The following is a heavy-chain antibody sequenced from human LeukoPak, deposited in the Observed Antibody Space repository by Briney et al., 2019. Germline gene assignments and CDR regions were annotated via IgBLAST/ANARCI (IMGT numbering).Heavy chain of an antibody. J-gene: IGHJ3*02. Sequence: HRASVKVSCKASGGTFSSYAISWVRQAPGQGLERMGGIIPIFGTANYAQKFQGRVTITADKSTSTAYMELSSLRSEDTAVYYCARHRSSYYVNDAFDIWGQGTLVTVSS. CDR3: ARHRSSYYVNDAFDI. V-gene: IGHV1-69*06. D-gene: IGHD3-10*01. CDR2: IIPIFGTA. CDR1: GGTFSSYA.